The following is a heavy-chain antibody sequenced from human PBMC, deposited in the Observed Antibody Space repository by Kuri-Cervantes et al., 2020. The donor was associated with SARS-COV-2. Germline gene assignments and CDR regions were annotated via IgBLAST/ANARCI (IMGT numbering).Heavy chain of an antibody. Sequence: ETLSLTCAASGFTFSSYWMHWVRQAPGKGLVWVSRINSDGSSTSYADSVKGRFTISRDNAKNTLYLKMNSLIAEDTAVYYCARVPSITMVRGANSYGVDVWGQGTLVTVSS. CDR3: ARVPSITMVRGANSYGVDV. CDR2: INSDGSST. D-gene: IGHD3-10*01. CDR1: GFTFSSYW. V-gene: IGHV3-74*01. J-gene: IGHJ6*02.